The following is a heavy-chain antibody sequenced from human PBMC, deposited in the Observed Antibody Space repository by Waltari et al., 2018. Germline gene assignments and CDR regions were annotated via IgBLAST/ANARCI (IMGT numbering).Heavy chain of an antibody. CDR1: GFTFSSYA. J-gene: IGHJ3*02. V-gene: IGHV3-23*04. D-gene: IGHD3-10*01. CDR2: ISGRVGST. Sequence: EVQLVESGGGLVQPGGSLRLSCAASGFTFSSYAMSWVRQATGKGLEWVSDISGRVGSTYYADSVKGRFTSSRDNSKNSLYLQMNSLRAEDTAVYYCAKHYLDAFDIWGQGTMVTVSS. CDR3: AKHYLDAFDI.